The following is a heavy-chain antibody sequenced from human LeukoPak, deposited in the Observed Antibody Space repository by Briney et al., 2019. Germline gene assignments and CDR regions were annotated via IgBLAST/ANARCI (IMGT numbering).Heavy chain of an antibody. V-gene: IGHV3-15*07. Sequence: GGSLKLSCAASGLNFNNAWMNWVRQAPGKGLEWVGRIKSKTDGGTTDYAAPVKGRFTISRDDSKNTLYLQMNSLKTEDTAVYYCTTGIYDSSAVTSYWGQGTLVTVSS. CDR2: IKSKTDGGTT. CDR1: GLNFNNAW. D-gene: IGHD3-22*01. J-gene: IGHJ4*02. CDR3: TTGIYDSSAVTSY.